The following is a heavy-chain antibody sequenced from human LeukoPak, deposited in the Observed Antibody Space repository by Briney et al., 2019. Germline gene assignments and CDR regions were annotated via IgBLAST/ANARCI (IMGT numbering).Heavy chain of an antibody. CDR2: IAPSGGA. J-gene: IGHJ6*03. Sequence: SETLSLTCTASGASISTYYWSWIRQPPGEGLEWIAYIAPSGGAVYNPSLNSRLTVSVDTSKNQFSLKLNSVTAADTAVYYCSRHVATTVTRGYSCHPMDVWGKGTTVSVSS. V-gene: IGHV4-4*09. CDR1: GASISTYY. CDR3: SRHVATTVTRGYSCHPMDV. D-gene: IGHD4-17*01.